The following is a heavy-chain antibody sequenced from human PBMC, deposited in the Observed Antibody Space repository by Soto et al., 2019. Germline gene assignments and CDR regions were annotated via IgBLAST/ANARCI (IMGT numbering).Heavy chain of an antibody. CDR2: IYSGGST. CDR1: GITVSSNY. D-gene: IGHD3-10*01. V-gene: IGHV3-66*01. Sequence: EVQLVESGGGLVQPGGSLRLSCAASGITVSSNYMSWVRQAPGKGLEWVSVIYSGGSTYYADSVKGRFTISRDNSKNTLYLQMNRLRAEDTAVYYCARDFYYYGSGTMGGYFDYWGQGTLATVSS. CDR3: ARDFYYYGSGTMGGYFDY. J-gene: IGHJ4*02.